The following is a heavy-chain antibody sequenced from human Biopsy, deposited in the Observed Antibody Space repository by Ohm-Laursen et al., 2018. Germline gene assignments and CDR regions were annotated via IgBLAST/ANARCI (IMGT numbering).Heavy chain of an antibody. V-gene: IGHV1-69*06. CDR2: NIPILGTG. CDR3: ATKLTGYFHH. Sequence: GASVKVSCNAPGGTFSNYGVNWVRQAPGQGLEWLGENIPILGTGNYAQKFQDRVTVAADTSTSTATMELRSLRSDDTAVYYCATKLTGYFHHWGQGTLVIVSS. J-gene: IGHJ1*01. CDR1: GGTFSNYG. D-gene: IGHD3-9*01.